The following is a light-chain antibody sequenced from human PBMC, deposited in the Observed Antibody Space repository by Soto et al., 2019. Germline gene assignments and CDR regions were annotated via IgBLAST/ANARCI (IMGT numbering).Light chain of an antibody. CDR1: QSVLYRSSNKNY. CDR3: QQYYSAPQN. CDR2: WAS. V-gene: IGKV4-1*01. Sequence: IVMTQSPDSLAVSLGERATINCKSSQSVLYRSSNKNYLAWYQQKPGQPPKLLIYWASTRESGVPDRFSGSGSGTDFTLTISSLQAEDVAVYYCQQYYSAPQNFGQGTKLEIK. J-gene: IGKJ2*01.